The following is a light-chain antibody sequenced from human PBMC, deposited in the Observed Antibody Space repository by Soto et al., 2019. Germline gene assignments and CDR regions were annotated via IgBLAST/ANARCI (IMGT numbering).Light chain of an antibody. CDR3: QQRLNWPPG. Sequence: EIVLTQSPGTLSLSPGERATLSCRASQSVSSNLAWYQQKPGQAPSLLIYGAFTRATGIPARFSGTGSGTEFTLTISDLEPADFGLYYCQQRLNWPPGFGQGTKVDI. CDR1: QSVSSN. V-gene: IGKV3-11*01. J-gene: IGKJ1*01. CDR2: GAF.